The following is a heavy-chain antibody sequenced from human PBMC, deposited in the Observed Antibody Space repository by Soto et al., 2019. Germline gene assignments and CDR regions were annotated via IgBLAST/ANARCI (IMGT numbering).Heavy chain of an antibody. CDR2: IYSGGST. J-gene: IGHJ4*02. Sequence: EVQVVESGGGLIQPGGSLRLSYAASGFIVSSNYMSWVRQAPGKGLEWVSVIYSGGSTYYADSVKGRFTISRDNSKNTLYLQMNSLRAEDTAVYYCATRVGSTGRYYFDHWGQGILVTVSS. CDR3: ATRVGSTGRYYFDH. D-gene: IGHD1-26*01. V-gene: IGHV3-53*01. CDR1: GFIVSSNY.